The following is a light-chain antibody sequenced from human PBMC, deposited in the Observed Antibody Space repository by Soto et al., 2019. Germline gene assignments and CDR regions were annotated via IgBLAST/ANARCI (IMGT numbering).Light chain of an antibody. J-gene: IGKJ4*01. CDR2: GAS. Sequence: EIVMTQSPATLSVSPGERATLSCRASQSVSIDLAWYQQTPGQAPRLLIYGASTRATGIPDRFSGSGSGTDFTLTIHRLEPEDFAVYYCQRSGGSVSFGGGTKVDIK. CDR1: QSVSID. CDR3: QRSGGSVS. V-gene: IGKV3D-15*01.